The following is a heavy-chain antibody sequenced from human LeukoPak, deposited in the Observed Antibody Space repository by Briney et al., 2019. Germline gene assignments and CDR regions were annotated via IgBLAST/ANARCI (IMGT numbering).Heavy chain of an antibody. CDR3: AKSISGSTGWFDP. V-gene: IGHV3-9*01. Sequence: GGSLRLSCAASGFTFDDYAMHWVRQAPGKGLEWGSGISWNSGSIGYADSVKGRFTISRDNAKNSLYLQMNSLRAEDTALYYCAKSISGSTGWFDPWGQGTLVTVSS. D-gene: IGHD2-15*01. J-gene: IGHJ5*02. CDR1: GFTFDDYA. CDR2: ISWNSGSI.